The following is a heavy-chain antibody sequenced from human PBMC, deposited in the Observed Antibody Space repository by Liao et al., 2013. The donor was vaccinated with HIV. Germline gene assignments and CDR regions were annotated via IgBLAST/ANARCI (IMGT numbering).Heavy chain of an antibody. Sequence: QLQLQESGPGLVKPSETLSLTCTVSGDSISTGGYYWGWIRQSPGTGLEWIGKIYYSGGTYYNPSLKSRVTISADTSKNQFSLKLSSVTAADTAVYYCAREAAGVFSYWGQGIQVTVSS. J-gene: IGHJ4*02. CDR2: IYYSGGT. CDR1: GDSISTGGYY. D-gene: IGHD6-13*01. CDR3: AREAAGVFSY. V-gene: IGHV4-39*07.